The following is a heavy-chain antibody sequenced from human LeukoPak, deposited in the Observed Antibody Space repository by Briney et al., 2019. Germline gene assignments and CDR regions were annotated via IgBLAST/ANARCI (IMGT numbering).Heavy chain of an antibody. Sequence: PGGSLRLSCAASGFTFSSYGMHWVRQAPGKGLEWVANIKQDGSEKYYVDSVKGRFTISRDNAKNSLYLQMNSLRAEDTAVYYCAREESKVVVAAMFDYWGQGTLVTVSS. J-gene: IGHJ4*02. V-gene: IGHV3-7*01. CDR3: AREESKVVVAAMFDY. D-gene: IGHD2-15*01. CDR1: GFTFSSYG. CDR2: IKQDGSEK.